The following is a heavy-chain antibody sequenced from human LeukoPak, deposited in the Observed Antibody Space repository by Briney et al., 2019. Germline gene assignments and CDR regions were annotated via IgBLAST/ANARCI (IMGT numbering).Heavy chain of an antibody. CDR1: GVSISTTTYY. CDR2: IYYSGST. V-gene: IGHV4-39*01. Sequence: SETLSLTCTISGVSISTTTYYWGWIRPPPGKGLECLGNIYYSGSTYYNPSLKSRVTISLHTSKNQFSLKLSSVTAADTAVYYCARHRRHFDFSTGYYAGPFDIWGQGTMVTVSS. D-gene: IGHD3/OR15-3a*01. CDR3: ARHRRHFDFSTGYYAGPFDI. J-gene: IGHJ3*02.